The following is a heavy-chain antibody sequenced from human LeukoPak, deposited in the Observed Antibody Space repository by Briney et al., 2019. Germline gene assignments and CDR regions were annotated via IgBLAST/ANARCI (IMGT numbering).Heavy chain of an antibody. CDR1: GFTFSSYA. J-gene: IGHJ5*02. CDR2: ISGSGGST. D-gene: IGHD6-6*01. Sequence: GGSLRLSCEASGFTFSSYAMSWVRQAPGKGLEWVSAISGSGGSTYYADSVKGRFTISRDNSKNTLYLQMNSLRAEDTAVYYCAKGGIRIAARRTPNWFDPWGQGTLVTVSS. V-gene: IGHV3-23*01. CDR3: AKGGIRIAARRTPNWFDP.